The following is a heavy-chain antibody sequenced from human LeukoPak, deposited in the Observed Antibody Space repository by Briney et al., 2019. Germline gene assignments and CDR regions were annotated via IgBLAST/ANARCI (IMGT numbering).Heavy chain of an antibody. CDR2: ISTGGAT. CDR3: ARGLFSGYYYGSGSHNWFDP. CDR1: GFIVTNDY. J-gene: IGHJ5*02. V-gene: IGHV3-66*02. D-gene: IGHD3-10*01. Sequence: GGSLRLSCAASGFIVTNDYMNWVRQAPGKGLEWVSVISTGGATYYADPVKARFTISRDISKNTLYLQMNSLGPEDTAIYYCARGLFSGYYYGSGSHNWFDPWGQGTLVTVSS.